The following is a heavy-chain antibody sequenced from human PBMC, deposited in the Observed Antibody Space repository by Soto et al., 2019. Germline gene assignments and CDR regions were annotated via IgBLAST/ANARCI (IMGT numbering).Heavy chain of an antibody. J-gene: IGHJ6*02. CDR2: IIPIFGTA. Sequence: GASVKVSCKASGGTFSSYAISWVRQAPGQGLEWMGGIIPIFGTANYAQKFQGRVTITADESTSTAYMELSSLRSEDTAVYYCARGVGLNYDILTGPSDYYYYGMDVWGQGTTVTVSS. CDR1: GGTFSSYA. CDR3: ARGVGLNYDILTGPSDYYYYGMDV. D-gene: IGHD3-9*01. V-gene: IGHV1-69*13.